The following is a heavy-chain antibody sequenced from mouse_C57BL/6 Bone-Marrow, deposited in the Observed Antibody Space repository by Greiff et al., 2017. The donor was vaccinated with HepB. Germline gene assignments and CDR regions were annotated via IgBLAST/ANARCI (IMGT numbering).Heavy chain of an antibody. Sequence: EVQRVESGGGLVKPGGSLKLSCAASGFTFSSYAMSWVRQTPEKRLEWVATISDGGSYTYYPDNVKGRFTIARDNAKNNLYLQMSHLKSEDTAMYYCAREGLYYYGSSYYFDYWGQGTTLTVSS. CDR2: ISDGGSYT. V-gene: IGHV5-4*01. J-gene: IGHJ2*01. CDR1: GFTFSSYA. D-gene: IGHD1-1*01. CDR3: AREGLYYYGSSYYFDY.